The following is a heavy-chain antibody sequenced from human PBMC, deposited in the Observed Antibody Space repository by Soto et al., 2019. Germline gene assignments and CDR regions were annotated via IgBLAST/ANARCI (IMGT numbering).Heavy chain of an antibody. CDR1: GFSLATGGMC. CDR3: ARMRDERTVVPVAMHDEGYYYGLDV. V-gene: IGHV2-70*12. J-gene: IGHJ6*02. D-gene: IGHD2-2*01. CDR2: IDWGDDK. Sequence: GSGPTLVNPTQTLTLTCTFSGFSLATGGMCVTWIRQPPGKALEWLALIDWGDDKFYNTSLETRLTISRGTSRNQVVLTMTNMHPVDTATFYCARMRDERTVVPVAMHDEGYYYGLDVWGQGTTVTVSS.